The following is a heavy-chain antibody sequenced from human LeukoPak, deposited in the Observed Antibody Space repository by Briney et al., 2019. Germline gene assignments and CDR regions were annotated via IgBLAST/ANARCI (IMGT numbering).Heavy chain of an antibody. CDR2: FSYSGST. J-gene: IGHJ6*02. V-gene: IGHV4-59*12. D-gene: IGHD3-10*01. Sequence: SETLSLTCTVSGGSISSYYWSWIRQPPGEGLEWIGSFSYSGSTYYNPSLKSRVTISVDTSKNQFSLKLSSVTAADTAVYYCARDLGESYYGSGTPDYYYYYGMDVWGQGTTVTVSS. CDR1: GGSISSYY. CDR3: ARDLGESYYGSGTPDYYYYYGMDV.